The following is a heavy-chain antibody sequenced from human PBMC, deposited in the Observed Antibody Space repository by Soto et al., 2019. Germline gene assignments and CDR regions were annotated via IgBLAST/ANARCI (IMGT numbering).Heavy chain of an antibody. CDR3: ARVVPAATFYYFDY. V-gene: IGHV4-30-2*01. CDR1: GGSISSGGYS. D-gene: IGHD2-2*01. J-gene: IGHJ4*02. Sequence: SETLSLTCAVSGGSISSGGYSWSWIRQPPGKGLEWIGYIYHSGSTYYNPSLKSRVTISVDRSKNQFSLKLSSVTAADTAVYYCARVVPAATFYYFDYWGQGTLVTVSS. CDR2: IYHSGST.